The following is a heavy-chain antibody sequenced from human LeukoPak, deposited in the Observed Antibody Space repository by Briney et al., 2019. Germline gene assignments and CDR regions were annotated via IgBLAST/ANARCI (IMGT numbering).Heavy chain of an antibody. CDR3: ARGGGYELKYYYYYMDV. CDR1: GYSFTSYW. V-gene: IGHV5-51*01. CDR2: IYPGDSDT. D-gene: IGHD5-12*01. Sequence: GESLKISCKGSGYSFTSYWIGWVRQMPGKGLEWMGIIYPGDSDTRYSPSFQGRVTISADKSISTAYLQWSSLKASDTAMYYCARGGGYELKYYYYYMDVWGKGTTVTVSS. J-gene: IGHJ6*03.